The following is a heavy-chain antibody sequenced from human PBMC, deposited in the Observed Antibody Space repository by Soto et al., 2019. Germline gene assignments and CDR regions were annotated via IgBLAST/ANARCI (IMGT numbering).Heavy chain of an antibody. CDR3: ARGRCDFCSRRSCFNYSVP. V-gene: IGHV3-53*01. J-gene: IGHJ5*02. CDR2: IYSGGSA. D-gene: IGHD2-2*01. Sequence: GGARRLSCSASGVTVSTNYMRWVRQAPGKGLEWVSLIYSGGSAYYSDSVKGRFTISRDNSKNTLYIQMNSLRAEDTAVYYCARGRCDFCSRRSCFNYSVPWGQAPFVTVSS. CDR1: GVTVSTNY.